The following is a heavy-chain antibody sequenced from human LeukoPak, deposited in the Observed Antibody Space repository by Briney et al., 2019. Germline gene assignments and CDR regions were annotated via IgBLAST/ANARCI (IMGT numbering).Heavy chain of an antibody. V-gene: IGHV3-30*04. J-gene: IGHJ4*02. CDR1: GFTFGSYP. CDR2: ISYDGSDK. CDR3: ARDRDSYTYLDY. Sequence: PGGSLRLSCAASGFTFGSYPMHWVRQAPGKGLEWVAFISYDGSDKYYADSVKGRFTISRVNSKNTLYLQMNSLTAGDTAVYYCARDRDSYTYLDYWGQGTLVTVSS. D-gene: IGHD5-18*01.